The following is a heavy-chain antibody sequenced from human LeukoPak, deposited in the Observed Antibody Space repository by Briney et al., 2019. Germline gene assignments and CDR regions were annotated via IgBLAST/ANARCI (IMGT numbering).Heavy chain of an antibody. V-gene: IGHV1-18*01. CDR2: ISYDRNNK. Sequence: GSVRVSCKASGYTFSSYGMSWVRQAPGQGLEWMGCISYDRNNKYYAEKLKGRFTISRDTSTNTLFLQMKSLRAEDTAVYYCARDSRRYSSSQHYGMDVWGQGTTVTGSS. D-gene: IGHD6-13*01. CDR3: ARDSRRYSSSQHYGMDV. CDR1: GYTFSSYG. J-gene: IGHJ6*02.